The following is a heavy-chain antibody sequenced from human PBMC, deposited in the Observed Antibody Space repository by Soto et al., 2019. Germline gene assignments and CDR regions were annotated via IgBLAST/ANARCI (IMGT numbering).Heavy chain of an antibody. CDR2: MNPNSGNT. J-gene: IGHJ4*02. CDR1: GYTFTSYD. Sequence: ASVKVSCKASGYTFTSYDINWVRQATGQGLEWMGRMNPNSGNTGYAQKFQGRVTMTRNTSISTAYMELSSLRSEDTAVYYCAREMVGQWLDIIDHWGQGTLVTVSS. D-gene: IGHD6-19*01. V-gene: IGHV1-8*01. CDR3: AREMVGQWLDIIDH.